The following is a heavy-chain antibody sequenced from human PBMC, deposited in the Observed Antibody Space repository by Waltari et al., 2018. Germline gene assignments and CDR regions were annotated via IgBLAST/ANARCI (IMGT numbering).Heavy chain of an antibody. Sequence: QVQLQQWGAGLLKPSETLSLTCDVYGWSFSGYSRSWIRQPTGEGLEWIGEINHSGSTNYNRSLKSRVTISVDTSKNQVARKRSSVTAADTAVYYCARGFGTYCGGDCSHDAFDIWGQGTMVTVSS. CDR3: ARGFGTYCGGDCSHDAFDI. CDR2: INHSGST. J-gene: IGHJ3*02. V-gene: IGHV4-34*01. CDR1: GWSFSGYS. D-gene: IGHD2-21*02.